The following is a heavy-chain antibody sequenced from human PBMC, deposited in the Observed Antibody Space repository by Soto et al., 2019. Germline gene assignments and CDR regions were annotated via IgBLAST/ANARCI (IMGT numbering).Heavy chain of an antibody. V-gene: IGHV4-39*07. CDR1: GGSISSSSYY. J-gene: IGHJ6*02. D-gene: IGHD6-13*01. CDR2: IYYSGST. CDR3: ARDPSSSWSYYYYGMDV. Sequence: SETLSLTCTVSGGSISSSSYYWGWIRQPPGKGLEWIGSIYYSGSTYYNPSLKSRVTISVDTSKNQFSLKLSSVTAADTAVYYCARDPSSSWSYYYYGMDVWGQGTTVTVSS.